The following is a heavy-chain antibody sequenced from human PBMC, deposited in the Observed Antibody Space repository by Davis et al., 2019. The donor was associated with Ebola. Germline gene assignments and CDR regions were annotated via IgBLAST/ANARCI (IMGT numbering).Heavy chain of an antibody. J-gene: IGHJ4*02. CDR1: GFTFSSYA. D-gene: IGHD1-26*01. Sequence: GESLNLSCAASGFTFSSYAMSWVRQTPGKGLEWVSAISGSGGSTYYADSVKGRFTISRDYSNNTLYLQMNSLRPEDTAVYYCARWSGSYWYVFDHWGQGTLVTVSS. CDR3: ARWSGSYWYVFDH. V-gene: IGHV3-23*01. CDR2: ISGSGGST.